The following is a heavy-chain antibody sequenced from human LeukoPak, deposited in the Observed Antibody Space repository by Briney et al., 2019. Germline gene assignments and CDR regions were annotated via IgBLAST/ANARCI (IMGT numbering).Heavy chain of an antibody. CDR2: INPDGSTT. Sequence: GGSLRLSCVASGFAFRNYWMYWVRQGPGKGLVWLSRINPDGSTTTYADSVKGRSTISRDNAKNSLYLQMNSLRAEDTAVYYCAELGITMIGGVWGKGTTVTISS. CDR1: GFAFRNYW. V-gene: IGHV3-74*01. J-gene: IGHJ6*04. D-gene: IGHD3-10*02. CDR3: AELGITMIGGV.